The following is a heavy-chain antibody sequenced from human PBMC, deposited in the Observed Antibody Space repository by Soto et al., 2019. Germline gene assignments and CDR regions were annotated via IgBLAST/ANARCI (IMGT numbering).Heavy chain of an antibody. CDR1: GDSISSKNYY. V-gene: IGHV4-39*01. J-gene: IGHJ4*02. D-gene: IGHD3-10*01. CDR2: IYDNGGT. Sequence: QLQLLESGSRLVKPSQTLSLTCTVSGDSISSKNYYWEWIRQPPGKGLEWIGSIYDNGGTYYNPSLKSRVTIYVETPKKQISLKVMSVTAADAALYYCARRSHRSGSGSFIEKWGQGTLVTVSS. CDR3: ARRSHRSGSGSFIEK.